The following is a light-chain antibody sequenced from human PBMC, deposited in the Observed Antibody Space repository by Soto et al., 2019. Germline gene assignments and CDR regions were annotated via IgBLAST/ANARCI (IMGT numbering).Light chain of an antibody. V-gene: IGLV2-8*01. CDR1: SSDVGVYNY. J-gene: IGLJ2*01. CDR2: EVS. CDR3: SSYAGSNNVV. Sequence: QSALTQPPSASESPGQSVTISCTGTSSDVGVYNYVSWYQQHPGKAPKLLIYEVSKRPSGVPDRFSGSKSGNTASLTVSGLQAEDEADFYCSSYAGSNNVVFGGGTKLTVL.